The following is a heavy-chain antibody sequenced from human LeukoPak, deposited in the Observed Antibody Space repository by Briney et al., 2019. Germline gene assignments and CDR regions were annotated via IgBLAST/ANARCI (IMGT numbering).Heavy chain of an antibody. Sequence: PGETLTLSCAASGVTFDNLGMTWVRQVPGKGLEWVAGINCNGASTGYADSVRGRFTISRDNAKNSLYLQMNSLRAEDTALYYCARAVCPTIKFCDSSYFMDVWGKGTTVNVS. D-gene: IGHD6-6*01. V-gene: IGHV3-20*04. J-gene: IGHJ6*03. CDR3: ARAVCPTIKFCDSSYFMDV. CDR1: GVTFDNLG. CDR2: INCNGAST.